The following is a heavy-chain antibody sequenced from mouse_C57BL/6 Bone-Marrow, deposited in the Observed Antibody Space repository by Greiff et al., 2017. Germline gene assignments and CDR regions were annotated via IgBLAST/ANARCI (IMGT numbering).Heavy chain of an antibody. V-gene: IGHV14-4*01. D-gene: IGHD2-3*01. J-gene: IGHJ2*01. CDR1: GFNIKDDY. Sequence: EVQLQQSGAELVRPGASVKLSCTASGFNIKDDYIHWVKQRPEQGLEWIGWIDPEIGDTEYASKFQGKATTTSDTSSHTAYLQLSSLTSEDTAVYYCSSFDGNYFDFWGQGTPLTVAS. CDR3: SSFDGNYFDF. CDR2: IDPEIGDT.